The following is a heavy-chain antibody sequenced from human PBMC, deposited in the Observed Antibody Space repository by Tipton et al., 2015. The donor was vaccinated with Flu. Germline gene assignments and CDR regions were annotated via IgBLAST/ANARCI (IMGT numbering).Heavy chain of an antibody. CDR3: ARGGTVRNGMDV. Sequence: LRLSCTVSGDSLSSYYWTWIRQPAGKGLEWIGRIYSSGSTKYSPSLKSRVTISVDTSKNQFSLNLSSVTAADTAVYYCARGGTVRNGMDVWGQGTTVTVSS. J-gene: IGHJ6*02. V-gene: IGHV4-4*07. D-gene: IGHD4-11*01. CDR2: IYSSGST. CDR1: GDSLSSYY.